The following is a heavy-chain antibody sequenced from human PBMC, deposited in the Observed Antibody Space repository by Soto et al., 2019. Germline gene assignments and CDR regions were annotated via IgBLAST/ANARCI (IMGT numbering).Heavy chain of an antibody. V-gene: IGHV4-4*07. CDR1: DASITNFF. D-gene: IGHD3-10*01. CDR2: LYLGGAP. CDR3: AADSGRGGRAFDH. J-gene: IGHJ4*01. Sequence: QVQIQESGPGLVTPSDTLSLTCTVSDASITNFFWNWVRQPAGEPLEWIGRLYLGGAPTYNPSLRSRLFISADTSKNQVSLKLTSVTAADTAVYYCAADSGRGGRAFDHWGHGALATVSS.